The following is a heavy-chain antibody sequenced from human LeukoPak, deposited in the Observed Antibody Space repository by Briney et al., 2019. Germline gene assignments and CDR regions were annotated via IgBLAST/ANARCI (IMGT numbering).Heavy chain of an antibody. CDR1: GFTCSSYA. CDR3: VNGDTAMN. CDR2: ISASGAAT. D-gene: IGHD5-18*01. Sequence: TGGSLRLSCAASGFTCSSYAMSWVRQAPGKGLEGVSGISASGAATYYADSEKGRFTISRDNSKNTLYLQLNSLRVNDTAVYYCVNGDTAMNWGQGTLVPVSS. J-gene: IGHJ4*02. V-gene: IGHV3-23*01.